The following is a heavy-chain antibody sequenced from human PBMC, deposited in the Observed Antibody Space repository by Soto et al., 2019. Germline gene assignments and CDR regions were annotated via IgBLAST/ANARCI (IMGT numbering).Heavy chain of an antibody. V-gene: IGHV1-2*02. CDR2: INPNSGGT. CDR3: ARVKEWELPPLDY. J-gene: IGHJ4*02. D-gene: IGHD1-26*01. Sequence: VKVSCKASGYTFTGYYMHWVRQAPGQGLEWMGWINPNSGGTNYAQKFQGRVTMTRDTSISTAYMELSRLRSDDTAVYYCARVKEWELPPLDYWGQGTLVTVSS. CDR1: GYTFTGYY.